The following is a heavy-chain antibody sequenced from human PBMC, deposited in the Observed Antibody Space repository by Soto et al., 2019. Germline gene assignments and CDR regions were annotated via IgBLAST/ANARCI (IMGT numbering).Heavy chain of an antibody. D-gene: IGHD6-13*01. CDR1: GFTFTSSA. CDR2: IVVGSGNT. J-gene: IGHJ4*02. CDR3: ARDTYSSSSWYLDYFDY. Sequence: PVEGSCKGSGFTFTSSAVAWVRQARGQSLEWIGWIVVGSGNTNYAQKFQERVTITRDMSTSTAYMELNSLRAEDTAVYYCARDTYSSSSWYLDYFDYWGQGTLVTVSS. V-gene: IGHV1-58*01.